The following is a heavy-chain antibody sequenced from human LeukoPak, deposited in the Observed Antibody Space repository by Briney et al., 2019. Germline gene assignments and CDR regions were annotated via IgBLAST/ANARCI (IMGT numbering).Heavy chain of an antibody. D-gene: IGHD4-23*01. CDR1: GYTFTSYY. Sequence: ASVEVSCKASGYTFTSYYMHWVRQAPGQGLEWMGIINPSGGSTSYAQKFQGRVTMTRDMSTSTDYMELSSLRSEDMAVYYCARDNSVEDTAWWFDPWGQGTLVTVSS. V-gene: IGHV1-46*01. CDR2: INPSGGST. J-gene: IGHJ5*02. CDR3: ARDNSVEDTAWWFDP.